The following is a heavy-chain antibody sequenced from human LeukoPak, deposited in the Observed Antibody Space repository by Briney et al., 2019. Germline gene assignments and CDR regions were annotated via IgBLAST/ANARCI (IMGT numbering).Heavy chain of an antibody. CDR2: IIAYNGNT. CDR3: ARVGTIVVVPAAKSLDY. J-gene: IGHJ4*02. CDR1: GYTFTSYG. D-gene: IGHD2-2*01. Sequence: GASVKVSCKASGYTFTSYGISWVRQAPGQGLEWMGWIIAYNGNTNYAQKLQGRVTMTTDTSTSTAYMELRSLRSDDTAVYYCARVGTIVVVPAAKSLDYWGQGTLVTVSS. V-gene: IGHV1-18*01.